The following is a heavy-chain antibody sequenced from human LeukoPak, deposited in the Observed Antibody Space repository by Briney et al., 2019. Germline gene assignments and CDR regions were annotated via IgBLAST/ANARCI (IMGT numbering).Heavy chain of an antibody. D-gene: IGHD1-26*01. CDR1: GHTFTGYY. J-gene: IGHJ4*02. Sequence: PGASVKVSCKGSGHTFTGYYMHWVRQAPGQGLEWMGWINPNSGGTNYARKFQGRVTMTRDTSISTAYMDLSRLRSDDTAVYYCARGVSGSYSFDYWGQGTLVTVSS. CDR3: ARGVSGSYSFDY. CDR2: INPNSGGT. V-gene: IGHV1-2*02.